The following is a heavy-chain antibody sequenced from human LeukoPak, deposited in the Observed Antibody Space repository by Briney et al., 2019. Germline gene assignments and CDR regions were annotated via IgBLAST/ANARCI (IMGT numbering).Heavy chain of an antibody. D-gene: IGHD2-2*01. CDR1: GGSISSYY. V-gene: IGHV4-59*01. CDR2: IYYSGST. Sequence: PSETLSLTCTVSGGSISSYYWSWIRQPPGKGLEWIGYIYYSGSTNYNPSLKSRVTISVDTSKNQFSLKLSSVTAADTAVYYCARAARYCSSTSCLYYYYGMDVWGQGTTVTVSS. J-gene: IGHJ6*02. CDR3: ARAARYCSSTSCLYYYYGMDV.